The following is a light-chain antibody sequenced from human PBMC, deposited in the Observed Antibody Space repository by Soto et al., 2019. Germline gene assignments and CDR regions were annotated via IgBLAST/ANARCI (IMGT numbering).Light chain of an antibody. CDR3: GTWDTSLSAGV. CDR2: DNN. CDR1: NSNIGKNY. V-gene: IGLV1-51*01. J-gene: IGLJ3*02. Sequence: QSVLTQPPSVSAAPGQEVTISCSGSNSNIGKNYVSWYQQIPGTAPKLLIYDNNKRPSGIPDRFSASKSGASATLGITGLQTGDEADYYCGTWDTSLSAGVFDGGTKVTVL.